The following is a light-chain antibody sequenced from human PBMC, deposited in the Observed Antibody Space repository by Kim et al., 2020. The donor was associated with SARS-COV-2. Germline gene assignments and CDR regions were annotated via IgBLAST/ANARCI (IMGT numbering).Light chain of an antibody. CDR3: QKYDSASCT. V-gene: IGKV1-27*01. Sequence: AALGYGVSIPCRARQGINNYLALYQHKPGRVPSVLLYSSSTLLSGVPSRFSVSRSGTDFTLTISSLPPENVATYFCQKYDSASCTFGQGTKVDIK. CDR2: SSS. CDR1: QGINNY. J-gene: IGKJ1*01.